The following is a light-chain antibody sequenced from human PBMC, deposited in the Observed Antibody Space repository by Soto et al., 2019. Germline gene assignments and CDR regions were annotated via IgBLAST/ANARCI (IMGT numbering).Light chain of an antibody. CDR3: ASKTPTWV. V-gene: IGLV2-14*03. CDR1: SSDVGGHNS. J-gene: IGLJ3*02. CDR2: EVT. Sequence: QSALTQPASVSGSPGQTISISCIGTSSDVGGHNSVSWYQQHPGKAPKLIIYEVTKRPSGISNRFSGSKSANTASLTISGLQADDEAAYYCASKTPTWVFGGGTKVTVL.